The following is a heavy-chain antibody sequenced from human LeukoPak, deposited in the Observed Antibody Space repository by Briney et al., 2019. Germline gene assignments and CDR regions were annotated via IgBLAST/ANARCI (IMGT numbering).Heavy chain of an antibody. Sequence: GGSLRLSCAASGFTFSSYAMSWVRQAPGKGLEWVSTIRGSGGSTYSADSVKGRFTISRDNSKNTLYLQMNSLRAEDTAVYYCAKSRGWLQIWDHWGQGTLATVSS. J-gene: IGHJ4*02. V-gene: IGHV3-23*01. D-gene: IGHD5-24*01. CDR1: GFTFSSYA. CDR3: AKSRGWLQIWDH. CDR2: IRGSGGST.